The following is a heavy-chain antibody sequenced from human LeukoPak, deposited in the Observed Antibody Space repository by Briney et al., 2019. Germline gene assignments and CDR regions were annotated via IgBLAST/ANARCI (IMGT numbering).Heavy chain of an antibody. CDR2: INPSGGST. V-gene: IGHV1-46*01. CDR3: ARDRGSYYRAGGYDAFDI. Sequence: ASVKVSCKASGYTFTGYYMHWVRQAPGQGLEWMGIINPSGGSTSYAQKFQGRVTMTRDTSTSTVYMELSSLRSEDTAVYYCARDRGSYYRAGGYDAFDIWGQGTMVTVSS. D-gene: IGHD1-26*01. CDR1: GYTFTGYY. J-gene: IGHJ3*02.